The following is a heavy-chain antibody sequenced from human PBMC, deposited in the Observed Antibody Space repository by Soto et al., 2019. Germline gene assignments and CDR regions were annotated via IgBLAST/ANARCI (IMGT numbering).Heavy chain of an antibody. V-gene: IGHV1-46*01. J-gene: IGHJ1*01. Sequence: QVQLVQSGAEVKKPGASVKVSCKASGYTFTNYYMHWVRQAPGQGLEWMGIINPSGGATDYAPKFQGRVTVTRDTSTSTSYMELSSLRSEDTAVYYCAGGSGDSGGYYYAEYFQHWGQGTLVTVSS. CDR1: GYTFTNYY. CDR3: AGGSGDSGGYYYAEYFQH. D-gene: IGHD3-22*01. CDR2: INPSGGAT.